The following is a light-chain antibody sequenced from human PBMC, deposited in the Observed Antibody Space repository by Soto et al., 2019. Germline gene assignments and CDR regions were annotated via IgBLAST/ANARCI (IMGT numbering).Light chain of an antibody. CDR1: TGAVTNGHY. Sequence: QAVVTQEPSLTVSPGGSVTITCGSSTGAVTNGHYPYWFQQKPGQAPRTLIYDTTNRHSWTPARFSGSILGGKAALTLSGAHHEDEAEYYCLLSYNGPYVFGSGTKVTVL. V-gene: IGLV7-46*01. J-gene: IGLJ1*01. CDR3: LLSYNGPYV. CDR2: DTT.